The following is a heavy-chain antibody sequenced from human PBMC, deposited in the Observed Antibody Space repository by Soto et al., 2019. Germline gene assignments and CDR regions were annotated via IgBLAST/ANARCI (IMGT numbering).Heavy chain of an antibody. V-gene: IGHV4-39*01. CDR3: VRGRDYYGSGSSYLRQHFDY. J-gene: IGHJ4*02. D-gene: IGHD3-10*01. CDR2: IYYSGST. Sequence: PSETLSLTCTVSGGSIITSDHYWGCIRQPPGKGLEWIGSIYYSGSTYYSPSLKSRVTISVDTSKNQFSLRLSSVTATDTAVYYCVRGRDYYGSGSSYLRQHFDYWGQGALVTVSS. CDR1: GGSIITSDHY.